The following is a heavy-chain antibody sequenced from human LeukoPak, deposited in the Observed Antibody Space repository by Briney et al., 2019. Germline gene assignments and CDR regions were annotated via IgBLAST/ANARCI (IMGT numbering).Heavy chain of an antibody. CDR1: VGSFSGYY. J-gene: IGHJ6*03. CDR2: INHSGST. CDR3: ARSVVPARSVHMDV. V-gene: IGHV4-34*01. D-gene: IGHD2-21*01. Sequence: SETLSLTCAVYVGSFSGYYWSWIRQPPGKGWEGIGEINHSGSTNYNPSLKSRVTISVDTSKNQFSLKLSSVTAADTAVYYCARSVVPARSVHMDVWGKGTTVTVSS.